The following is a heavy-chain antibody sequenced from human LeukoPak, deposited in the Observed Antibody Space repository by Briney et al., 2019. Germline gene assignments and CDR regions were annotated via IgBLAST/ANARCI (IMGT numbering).Heavy chain of an antibody. D-gene: IGHD4-17*01. CDR2: ISSSGSTI. V-gene: IGHV3-11*04. Sequence: GGSLRLSCAASGFTFSDYYMSWIRQAPGKGLEWVSYISSSGSTIYYADSVKGRFTISRDNAKNSLYLQMNRLRAEDTAVYYCARVRMTTVTVYYXDXXGQGXXVTV. J-gene: IGHJ4*02. CDR1: GFTFSDYY. CDR3: ARVRMTTVTVYYXDX.